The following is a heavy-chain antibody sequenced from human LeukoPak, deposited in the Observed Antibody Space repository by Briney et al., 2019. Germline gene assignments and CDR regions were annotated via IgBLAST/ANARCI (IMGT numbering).Heavy chain of an antibody. CDR2: INPNSGGT. J-gene: IGHJ6*02. CDR1: GYTFTGYY. Sequence: ASVKVSCKASGYTFTGYYMHWVRQAPGQGLEWMGWINPNSGGTNYAQKFQGRVTMTRDTSISTAYMELSSLRSEDTAVYYCAREIYDSTAYYYYGMDVWGQGTTVTVSS. CDR3: AREIYDSTAYYYYGMDV. D-gene: IGHD3-22*01. V-gene: IGHV1-2*02.